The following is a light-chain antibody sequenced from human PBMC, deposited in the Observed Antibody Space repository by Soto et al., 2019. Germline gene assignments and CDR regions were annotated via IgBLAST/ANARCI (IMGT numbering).Light chain of an antibody. CDR1: QSISRN. CDR3: HQYNNWPPGT. V-gene: IGKV3-15*01. Sequence: DIVLTQSPSTLSVSPGQRATLSCRASQSISRNLAWYQQKPGQAPRLLIYGASTRATGIPARFSGSGSGTEFTLTISSLQSEDFALYCCHQYNNWPPGTFGQGTK. CDR2: GAS. J-gene: IGKJ2*01.